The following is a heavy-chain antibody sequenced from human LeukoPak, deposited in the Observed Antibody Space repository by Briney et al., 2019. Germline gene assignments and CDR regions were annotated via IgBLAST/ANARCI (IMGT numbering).Heavy chain of an antibody. CDR1: GGSFSGYY. CDR3: ASFSGSEVYFDY. J-gene: IGHJ4*02. D-gene: IGHD3-22*01. CDR2: INHSGST. V-gene: IGHV4-34*01. Sequence: PSETLSLTCAVYGGSFSGYYWSRIRQPPGKGLEWIGEINHSGSTNYNPSLKSRVTISVDTSKNQFSLKPSSVTAADTAVYYCASFSGSEVYFDYWGQGTLVTVSS.